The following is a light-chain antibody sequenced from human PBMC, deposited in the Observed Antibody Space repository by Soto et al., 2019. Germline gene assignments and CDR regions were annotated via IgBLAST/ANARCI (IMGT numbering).Light chain of an antibody. V-gene: IGLV2-8*01. CDR1: SSDVGGYNY. Sequence: QSVLTQPASVFGSPGQSITFSCTGTSSDVGGYNYVSWYQQHPGKAPKLMIYEVNKRPSGVPDRFSGSKSGNTASLTVSGLQAEDEADYYCSSYAGSSNVFXTGTEVTVL. J-gene: IGLJ1*01. CDR2: EVN. CDR3: SSYAGSSNV.